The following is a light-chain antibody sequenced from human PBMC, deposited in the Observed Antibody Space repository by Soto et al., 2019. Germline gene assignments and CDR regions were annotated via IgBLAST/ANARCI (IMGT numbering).Light chain of an antibody. Sequence: QSALTQPASVSGSPGQSITISCTGTSSDVGGYNYVSWYQQHPGKAPKLMIYDVSKRPSGVPDRFSGSKSGNTASLTVSGLQADDEADYYCVSYAGGTYVFGTGTKLTVL. J-gene: IGLJ1*01. CDR1: SSDVGGYNY. CDR3: VSYAGGTYV. V-gene: IGLV2-8*01. CDR2: DVS.